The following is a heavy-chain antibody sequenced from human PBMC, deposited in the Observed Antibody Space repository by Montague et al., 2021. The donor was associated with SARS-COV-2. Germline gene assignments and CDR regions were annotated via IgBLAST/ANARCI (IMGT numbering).Heavy chain of an antibody. J-gene: IGHJ4*02. Sequence: SETLSLTCSVSGVSISSGSYYWSWVRQPPGKGLEWIGYVYHTGSTNYNPSLKSRVTLSIDTYKNQFSLNPTSVTAADTAVYYCVREKYYFDDSGSKWGQGALVAV. V-gene: IGHV4-61*01. D-gene: IGHD3-22*01. CDR2: VYHTGST. CDR1: GVSISSGSYY. CDR3: VREKYYFDDSGSK.